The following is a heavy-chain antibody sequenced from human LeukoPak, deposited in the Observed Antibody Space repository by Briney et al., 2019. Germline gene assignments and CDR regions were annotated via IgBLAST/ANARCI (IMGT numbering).Heavy chain of an antibody. CDR1: GYTFTSYD. J-gene: IGHJ3*02. CDR2: MNPNSGNT. Sequence: GASVKVSCKASGYTFTSYDINWVRQATGQGLEWMGWMNPNSGNTGYAQKFPGRVTMTRNTSISTAYMELSSLRSEDTAVYYCARGHWPKYYYDSILRGLGAFDIWGQGTMVTVSS. D-gene: IGHD3-22*01. V-gene: IGHV1-8*01. CDR3: ARGHWPKYYYDSILRGLGAFDI.